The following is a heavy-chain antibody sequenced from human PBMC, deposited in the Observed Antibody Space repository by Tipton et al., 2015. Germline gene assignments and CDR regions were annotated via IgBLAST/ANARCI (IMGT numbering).Heavy chain of an antibody. CDR3: ARTSRGWYFDL. V-gene: IGHV4-59*01. CDR2: IYYTGST. CDR1: GESFSGSY. J-gene: IGHJ2*01. Sequence: TLSLTCVVSGESFSGSYWSWIRQPPGKGLEWIGYIYYTGSTYYNPSLKSRVTISVDTSQNQFSLKLSSVTAADTAVYYCARTSRGWYFDLWGRGTLVTVSS. D-gene: IGHD3-10*01.